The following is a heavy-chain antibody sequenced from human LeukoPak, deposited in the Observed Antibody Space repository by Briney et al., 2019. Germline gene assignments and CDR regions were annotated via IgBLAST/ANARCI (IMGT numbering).Heavy chain of an antibody. V-gene: IGHV3-23*01. D-gene: IGHD5-24*01. CDR3: AKGRGDGDNLGEPDDAFDI. J-gene: IGHJ3*02. CDR2: ISGSDGNT. CDR1: GFTFRNYA. Sequence: GGSLRLSCAASGFTFRNYAMSWVRQAPGKGLEWVSTISGSDGNTYFAGSVKGRFTISRDNFKNMLYLQMNSLRAGDTAVYFCAKGRGDGDNLGEPDDAFDIWGRGTMVTVSS.